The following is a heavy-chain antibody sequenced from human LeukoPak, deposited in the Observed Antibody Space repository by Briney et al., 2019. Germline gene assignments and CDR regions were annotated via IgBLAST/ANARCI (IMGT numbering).Heavy chain of an antibody. CDR1: GGSISSYY. CDR3: ARGWGSY. J-gene: IGHJ4*02. D-gene: IGHD3-16*01. V-gene: IGHV4-59*01. Sequence: SETLSLTCTVSGGSISSYYWSWIRQPPGKGLEWIGYIYYSGSTYYNPSLRSRVTISVDTSKNQFSLKLSSVTAADTAVYYCARGWGSYWGQGTLVTVSS. CDR2: IYYSGST.